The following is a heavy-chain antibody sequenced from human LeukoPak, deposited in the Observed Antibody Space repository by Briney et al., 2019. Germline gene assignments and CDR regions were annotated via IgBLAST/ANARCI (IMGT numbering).Heavy chain of an antibody. Sequence: SETLSLTCSVSGVSSYYWGWIRQPPGKGLEWIGSVYTSEYTYYSSALKGRVNISVDTPNKQFSLKLNSVTAADTAVYYCARHRPILADFDYWGQGVLVIVSS. J-gene: IGHJ4*02. CDR1: GVSSYY. V-gene: IGHV4-39*01. CDR2: VYTSEYT. CDR3: ARHRPILADFDY.